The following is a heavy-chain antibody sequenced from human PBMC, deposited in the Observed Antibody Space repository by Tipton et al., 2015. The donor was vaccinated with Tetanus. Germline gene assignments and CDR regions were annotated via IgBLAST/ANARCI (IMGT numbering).Heavy chain of an antibody. CDR3: ARRQSGFFTPFDY. CDR1: GGSIRGGTFY. D-gene: IGHD3-22*01. Sequence: LRLSCTVSGGSIRGGTFYWGWIRQPPGKGLEWIGSIYESGDTYYIPSLKSRVTISVHTSKNQFSLNMNSMAAADTGVYYCARRQSGFFTPFDYWGQRSLVTVSS. J-gene: IGHJ4*02. CDR2: IYESGDT. V-gene: IGHV4-39*01.